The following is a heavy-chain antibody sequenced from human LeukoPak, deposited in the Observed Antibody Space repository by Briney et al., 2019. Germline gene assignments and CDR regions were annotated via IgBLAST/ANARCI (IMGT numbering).Heavy chain of an antibody. CDR1: GGSISSYY. CDR3: ARTSCSITSCPLTNAFYI. V-gene: IGHV4-4*07. J-gene: IGHJ3*02. CDR2: IYNSGST. Sequence: PSETLSLTYTVSGGSISSYYWSWIRQPPGKGLEWIGRIYNSGSTNYNPSLKSRVTMSVDTSKNQFSMKLSSVTAANTAVYYCARTSCSITSCPLTNAFYIWGQGKMVTVSS. D-gene: IGHD2-2*01.